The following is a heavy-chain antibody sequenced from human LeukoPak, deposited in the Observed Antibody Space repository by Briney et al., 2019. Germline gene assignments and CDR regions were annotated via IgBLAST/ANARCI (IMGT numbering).Heavy chain of an antibody. D-gene: IGHD2-2*01. V-gene: IGHV3-21*01. J-gene: IGHJ5*02. CDR2: ISSSSSYI. Sequence: GGSLRLSCAASGFTFSSYSMNWVRQAPGKGLEWVSSISSSSSYIYYADSVKGRFTISRDNAKNSLYLQMNSLRAEDTAVYYCASGGGIVVVPASDWFDPWGQGTLVTVSS. CDR3: ASGGGIVVVPASDWFDP. CDR1: GFTFSSYS.